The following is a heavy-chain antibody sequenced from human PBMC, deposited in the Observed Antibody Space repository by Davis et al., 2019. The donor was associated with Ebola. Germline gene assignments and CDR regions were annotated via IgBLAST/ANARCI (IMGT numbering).Heavy chain of an antibody. CDR2: INHSGST. CDR3: ARGGGGYCSSTSCYRYYGMDV. CDR1: GGSFTGYY. D-gene: IGHD2-2*02. V-gene: IGHV4-34*01. Sequence: MPSETLSLTCAVYGGSFTGYYWSWIRQPPGKGLEWIGEINHSGSTNYNPSLKSRVTISVDTSKNQFSLKLSSVTDADTAVYYCARGGGGYCSSTSCYRYYGMDVWGQGTTVTVSS. J-gene: IGHJ6*02.